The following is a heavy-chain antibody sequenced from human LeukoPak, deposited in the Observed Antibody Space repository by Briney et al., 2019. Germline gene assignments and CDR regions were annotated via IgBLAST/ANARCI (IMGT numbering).Heavy chain of an antibody. CDR2: IYHSGST. Sequence: SETLSLTCTVSGGSISSGGYYWSWIRQPPEKGLEWIGYIYHSGSTYYNPSLKSRVTISVDRSKNQFSLKLSSVTAADTAVYYCARFRSAVPFDYWGQGTLVTVSS. D-gene: IGHD6-19*01. CDR3: ARFRSAVPFDY. J-gene: IGHJ4*02. CDR1: GGSISSGGYY. V-gene: IGHV4-30-2*01.